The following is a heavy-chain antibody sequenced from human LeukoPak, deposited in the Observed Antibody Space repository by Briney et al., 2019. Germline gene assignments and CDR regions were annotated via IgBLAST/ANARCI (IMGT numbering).Heavy chain of an antibody. CDR1: GFNFRDHW. CDR2: IKTDGSET. V-gene: IGHV3-7*03. J-gene: IGHJ4*02. CDR3: VKNNGWFHLAQ. Sequence: GGSLRLSCAASGFNFRDHWMDWVRQAPGKGLEWVGHIKTDGSETYYLDSLKGRFSISRDNTNNALYLQMNSLRVEDTAVYYCVKNNGWFHLAQWGQGTLVTVSS. D-gene: IGHD6-19*01.